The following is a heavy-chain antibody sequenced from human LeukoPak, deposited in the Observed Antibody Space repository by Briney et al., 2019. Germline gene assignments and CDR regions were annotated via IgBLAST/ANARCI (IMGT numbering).Heavy chain of an antibody. CDR1: GYTFTSYA. CDR3: ARRNGEFQRYYYYYYGMDV. D-gene: IGHD3-10*01. Sequence: GASVKVSCKASGYTFTSYAMHWVRQAPGQRLEWMGWINAGNGNTKYSQKFQGRVTITGDTSASTAYMELSSLRSEDTAVYYCARRNGEFQRYYYYYYGMDVWGQGTTVTVSS. J-gene: IGHJ6*02. V-gene: IGHV1-3*01. CDR2: INAGNGNT.